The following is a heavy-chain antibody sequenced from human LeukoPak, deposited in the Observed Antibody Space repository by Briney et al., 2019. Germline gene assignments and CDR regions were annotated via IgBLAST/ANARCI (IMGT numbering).Heavy chain of an antibody. CDR2: MHPGSGAT. D-gene: IGHD3-22*01. V-gene: IGHV1-2*02. CDR1: GYTFTGDH. CDR3: AREWAYYNSVDDTFDI. Sequence: ASVRVFCKASGYTFTGDHLHWVRQAPGQGLEWMGWMHPGSGATHYTEKFQGRVTMTRDTSTSTACMDLSNLRSDDTAVYFCAREWAYYNSVDDTFDIWGQGTLVTVSP. J-gene: IGHJ3*02.